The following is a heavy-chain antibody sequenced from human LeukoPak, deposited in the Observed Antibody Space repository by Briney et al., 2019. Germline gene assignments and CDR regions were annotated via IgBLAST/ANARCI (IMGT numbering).Heavy chain of an antibody. V-gene: IGHV3-23*01. D-gene: IGHD3-3*01. Sequence: PGGSLRLSCAASGFTFSIYAMNWIRQAPVKGLEWVSSISANGGETHYADSVKGRFTISRDNSKNTLYLQINNPRVEDTAVYYCAKRYYDFPLDYWGQGTLVTVSS. CDR2: ISANGGET. CDR1: GFTFSIYA. J-gene: IGHJ4*02. CDR3: AKRYYDFPLDY.